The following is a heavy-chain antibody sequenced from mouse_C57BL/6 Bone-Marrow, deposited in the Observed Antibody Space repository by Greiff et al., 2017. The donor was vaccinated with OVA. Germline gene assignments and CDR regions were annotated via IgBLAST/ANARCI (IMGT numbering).Heavy chain of an antibody. Sequence: VQLVESGAELARPGASVKLSCKASGYTFTSYGISWVKQRTGQGLEWIGEIYPRSGNTYYNEKFKGKATLTADKSSSTAYMELRSLTSEDSAVYFCADYYGSSYLAWFAYWGQGTLVTVSA. J-gene: IGHJ3*01. CDR3: ADYYGSSYLAWFAY. CDR2: IYPRSGNT. CDR1: GYTFTSYG. V-gene: IGHV1-81*01. D-gene: IGHD1-1*01.